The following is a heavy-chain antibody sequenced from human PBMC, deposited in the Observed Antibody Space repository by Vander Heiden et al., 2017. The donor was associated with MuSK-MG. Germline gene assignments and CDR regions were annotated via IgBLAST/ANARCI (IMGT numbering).Heavy chain of an antibody. CDR2: ICSGGST. D-gene: IGHD6-19*01. CDR3: ARDRVAGYYYFDY. CDR1: GFTVSSNY. J-gene: IGHJ4*02. Sequence: EVQLVESGGGLVQPGGSLRLSCAASGFTVSSNYMSWVRQAPGKGLEWVSVICSGGSTYYADSVKGRFTISRDNSKNTLYLQMNSLRAEDTAVYYCARDRVAGYYYFDYWCQGTLVTVSS. V-gene: IGHV3-66*01.